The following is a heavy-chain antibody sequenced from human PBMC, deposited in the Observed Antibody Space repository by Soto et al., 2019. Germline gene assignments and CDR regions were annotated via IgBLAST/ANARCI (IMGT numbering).Heavy chain of an antibody. CDR1: GYSFTSNW. D-gene: IGHD3-10*01. V-gene: IGHV5-51*01. CDR3: ARHITMVRGVIPYYYGMDV. J-gene: IGHJ6*02. Sequence: PGESLKISCKGSGYSFTSNWIGWVRQMPGKGLEWMGIIYPGDSDTRYSPSFQGQVTISADKSISTAYLQWSSLKASDTAMYYCARHITMVRGVIPYYYGMDVWGQGTTVTVSS. CDR2: IYPGDSDT.